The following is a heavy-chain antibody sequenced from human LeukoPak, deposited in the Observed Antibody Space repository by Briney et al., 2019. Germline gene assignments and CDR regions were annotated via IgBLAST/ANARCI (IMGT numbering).Heavy chain of an antibody. D-gene: IGHD6-13*01. J-gene: IGHJ4*02. V-gene: IGHV3-9*01. CDR1: GFTFDDYA. CDR3: AKGGGYSSKTAPDY. Sequence: GGSLRLSCAASGFTFDDYAMHWVRQAPGKGLEWVSGISWNSGSIVYADSVKGRFTISRDSAKNSLYLQMDSLRAEDTALYYCAKGGGYSSKTAPDYWGQGTLVTVSS. CDR2: ISWNSGSI.